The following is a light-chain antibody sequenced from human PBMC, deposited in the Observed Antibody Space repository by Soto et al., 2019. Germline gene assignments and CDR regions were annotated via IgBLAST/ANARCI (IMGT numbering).Light chain of an antibody. CDR1: QGISNY. Sequence: DIQMTQSPSSLSASVGDRVTITCRASQGISNYLAWYQQKPGKVPKLLIYAASTLQSGVPSRFSGSGSPTDFTLTISSLQPEGVATYYCQEYNSAPFTFGPGTKVDIK. J-gene: IGKJ3*01. V-gene: IGKV1-27*01. CDR2: AAS. CDR3: QEYNSAPFT.